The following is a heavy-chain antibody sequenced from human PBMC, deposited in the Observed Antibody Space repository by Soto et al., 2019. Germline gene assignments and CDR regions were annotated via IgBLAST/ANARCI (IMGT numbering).Heavy chain of an antibody. V-gene: IGHV3-64*05. CDR1: GITFSCYA. J-gene: IGHJ4*02. CDR2: IGRDGGSR. CDR3: VKQSGTYYGSFDF. Sequence: PGGSLRLSCSASGITFSCYAMEWVSQAPGRGLEFVATIGRDGGSRRYADSVKGRCTVSRDNSKNTLYVQMNSLRTEDTAVYYCVKQSGTYYGSFDFWGQGTLVTVSS. D-gene: IGHD1-26*01.